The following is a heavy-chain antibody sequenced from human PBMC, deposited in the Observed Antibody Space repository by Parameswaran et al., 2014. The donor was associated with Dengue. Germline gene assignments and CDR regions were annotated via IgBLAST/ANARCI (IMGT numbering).Heavy chain of an antibody. D-gene: IGHD3/OR15-3a*01. CDR3: TTVNCSYDLCHIGMAYFDH. J-gene: IGHJ4*02. V-gene: IGHV1-24*01. CDR2: FDPEDGEV. Sequence: WVRQAPGQGLEWMGGFDPEDGEVIYAQNFEGRLIMTEDTSTHTAYMELSSLTSEDTAVYYCTTVNCSYDLCHIGMAYFDHWGQGTLVTVSS.